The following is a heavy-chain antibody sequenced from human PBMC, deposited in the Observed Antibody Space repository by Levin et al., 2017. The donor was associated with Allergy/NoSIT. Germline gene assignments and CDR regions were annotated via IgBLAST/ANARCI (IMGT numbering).Heavy chain of an antibody. J-gene: IGHJ4*02. CDR2: ISYDGSNK. Sequence: GGSLRLSCAASGFTFSSYAMHWVRQAPGKGLEWVAVISYDGSNKYYADSVKGRFTISRDNSKNTLYLQMNSLRAEDTAVYYCARDMVTYSSGWYDYFDYWGQGTLVTVSS. CDR3: ARDMVTYSSGWYDYFDY. CDR1: GFTFSSYA. D-gene: IGHD6-19*01. V-gene: IGHV3-30-3*01.